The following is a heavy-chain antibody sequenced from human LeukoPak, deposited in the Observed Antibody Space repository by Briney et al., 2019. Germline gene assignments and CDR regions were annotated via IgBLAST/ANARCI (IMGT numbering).Heavy chain of an antibody. Sequence: PGGSLRLSCAASGFTFSIYSMNWVRQAPGKGLEWVSYISDSSNFIYYADSVRGRFTISRDNAKHTLYLQMNSLRAEDTAVYYCARDSGYDSGGWRYYYMDVWGKGTTVKVSS. CDR1: GFTFSIYS. D-gene: IGHD5-12*01. V-gene: IGHV3-48*01. J-gene: IGHJ6*03. CDR2: ISDSSNFI. CDR3: ARDSGYDSGGWRYYYMDV.